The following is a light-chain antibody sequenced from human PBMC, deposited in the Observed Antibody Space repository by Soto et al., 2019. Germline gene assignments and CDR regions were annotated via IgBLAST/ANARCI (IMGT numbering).Light chain of an antibody. J-gene: IGKJ5*01. CDR1: QSVSSY. Sequence: EIVLTQSPATLSLSPGERATLSCRASQSVSSYLAWYQQKPGQAPRLLIYGASNRATGIPARFSGSGSGTDFTLNISSLEPEDFAVYYCQQRNNWPAISFGQGTRLEIK. CDR2: GAS. CDR3: QQRNNWPAIS. V-gene: IGKV3-11*01.